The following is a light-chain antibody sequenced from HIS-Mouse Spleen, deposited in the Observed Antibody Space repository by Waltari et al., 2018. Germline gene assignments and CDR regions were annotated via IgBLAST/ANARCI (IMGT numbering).Light chain of an antibody. CDR2: DVS. CDR3: SSYTSSSTLVV. V-gene: IGLV2-14*03. CDR1: SSDVGGYNY. Sequence: QSALTQPASVSGSPGQSITISCTGTSSDVGGYNYVSWYQQHPGKAPKLMIYDVSNRPSGVSNRFSGSKSCNTASLTISGLQAEDEADYYCSSYTSSSTLVVFGGGTKLTVL. J-gene: IGLJ2*01.